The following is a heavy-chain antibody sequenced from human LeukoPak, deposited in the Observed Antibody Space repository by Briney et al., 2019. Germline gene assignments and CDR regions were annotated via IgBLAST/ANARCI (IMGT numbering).Heavy chain of an antibody. J-gene: IGHJ6*02. Sequence: TGGSLRLSCAASGFTFSSYGMHWVRQAPGKGLEWVAVIWYDGSNKYYADSVKGRFTISRDNSKNTLYLQMNSLRAEDTAVYYCARDPLMIYGYYGMDVWGQGTTVTVSS. D-gene: IGHD4-17*01. CDR1: GFTFSSYG. V-gene: IGHV3-33*01. CDR3: ARDPLMIYGYYGMDV. CDR2: IWYDGSNK.